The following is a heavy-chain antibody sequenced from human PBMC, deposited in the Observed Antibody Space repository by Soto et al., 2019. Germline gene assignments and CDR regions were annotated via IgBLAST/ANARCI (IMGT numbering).Heavy chain of an antibody. CDR2: ISSTTNYI. CDR3: ARESEDLTSNFDY. CDR1: GFTFTRYS. J-gene: IGHJ4*02. Sequence: GGSLSLSCAASGFTFTRYSMNWVRQAPGKGLEWVSSISSTTNYIYYADSMKGRFTVSRDNAKNSVYLEMNSLSAEDTAVYYCARESEDLTSNFDYWGQGTLVTVSS. V-gene: IGHV3-21*01.